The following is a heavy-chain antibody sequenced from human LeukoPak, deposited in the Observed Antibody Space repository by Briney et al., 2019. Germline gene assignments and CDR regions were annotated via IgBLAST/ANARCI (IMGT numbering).Heavy chain of an antibody. Sequence: PSETLSLTCTVSGGSISSSSYYWGWIRQPPGKGLEWIGGIYYSGSTYYNPSLKSRVTISVDTSKNQFSLKLSSVTAADTAVYYCARDNSRSGDYVFDYWGQGTLVTVSS. CDR3: ARDNSRSGDYVFDY. V-gene: IGHV4-39*07. J-gene: IGHJ4*02. CDR1: GGSISSSSYY. CDR2: IYYSGST. D-gene: IGHD4-17*01.